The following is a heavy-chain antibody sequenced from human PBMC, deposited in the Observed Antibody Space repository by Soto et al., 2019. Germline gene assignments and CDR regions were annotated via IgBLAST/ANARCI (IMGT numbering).Heavy chain of an antibody. V-gene: IGHV3-48*01. J-gene: IGHJ3*02. CDR1: GFTFSSYS. D-gene: IGHD3-3*01. CDR3: ARDTYYDFWSGYYMGAFDI. Sequence: GVSLRLSCEASGFTFSSYSMNWVRQAPGKWLEWVSYISSSSSTIYSADSVKGRFTISRDNAKNSLYLQMNSLRAEDTAVYYCARDTYYDFWSGYYMGAFDIWGQGTMVTVSS. CDR2: ISSSSSTI.